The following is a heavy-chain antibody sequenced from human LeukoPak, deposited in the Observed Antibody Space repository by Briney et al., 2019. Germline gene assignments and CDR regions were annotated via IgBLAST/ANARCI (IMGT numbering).Heavy chain of an antibody. CDR2: IFYDGSLK. J-gene: IGHJ4*02. V-gene: IGHV3-30*18. Sequence: GRSLRLPCAASGFTFTTYGMHWVRQAPGKGLQWVAFIFYDGSLKYYGDSVKGRFSISRDNSKNTVSLQMNSLRAEDTAVYYCAKEDSPGWYGVDYWGQGTLVTVSS. CDR1: GFTFTTYG. D-gene: IGHD6-19*01. CDR3: AKEDSPGWYGVDY.